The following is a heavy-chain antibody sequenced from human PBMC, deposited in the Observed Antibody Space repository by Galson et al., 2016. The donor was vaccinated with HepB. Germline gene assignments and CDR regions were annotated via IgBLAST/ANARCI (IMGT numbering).Heavy chain of an antibody. CDR3: ARKGTMWEIDC. Sequence: AASGFTFSSYGMFWVRQAPGKGLEWVGSIWYDGSNKYYGDSVKGRFTISRDNSKNTLSLQMNSLRGEDTGVYYCARKGTMWEIDCWGQGTLVTVSS. V-gene: IGHV3-33*07. J-gene: IGHJ4*02. D-gene: IGHD1-26*01. CDR2: IWYDGSNK. CDR1: GFTFSSYG.